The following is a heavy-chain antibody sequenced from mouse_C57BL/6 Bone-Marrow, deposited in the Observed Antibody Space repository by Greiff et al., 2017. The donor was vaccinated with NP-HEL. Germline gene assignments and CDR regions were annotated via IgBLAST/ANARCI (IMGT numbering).Heavy chain of an antibody. D-gene: IGHD2-5*01. Sequence: LQLQQSGAELARPGASVKLSCKASGYTFTSYGISWVKQRTGQGLAWIGEVYPRSGNTYYNEKFKGKATLTADKSSSTAYMELRSLTSEVSAFYFCARKVYYSNYVFAYWGQGTLVTVSA. CDR3: ARKVYYSNYVFAY. J-gene: IGHJ3*01. CDR2: VYPRSGNT. V-gene: IGHV1-81*01. CDR1: GYTFTSYG.